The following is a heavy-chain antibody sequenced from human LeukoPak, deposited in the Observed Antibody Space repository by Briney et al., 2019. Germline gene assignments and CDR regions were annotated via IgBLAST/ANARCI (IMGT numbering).Heavy chain of an antibody. CDR3: AKVMPPGRIRFYSYYMDV. J-gene: IGHJ6*03. V-gene: IGHV3-53*05. CDR1: GFTVSSNY. CDR2: IYSGGST. Sequence: TGGSLRLSCAASGFTVSSNYMSWVRQAPGKGLEWVSVIYSGGSTYYADSVKGRFTISRDKSKNTLSLQMNGLRVEDTALYYCAKVMPPGRIRFYSYYMDVWGKGTTVTVS. D-gene: IGHD2-15*01.